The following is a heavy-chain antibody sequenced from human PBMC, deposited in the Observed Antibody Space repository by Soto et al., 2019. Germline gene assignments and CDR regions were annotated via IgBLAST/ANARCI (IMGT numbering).Heavy chain of an antibody. Sequence: QVQLVESGGGVVQPGRSLRLSCAASGFTFSSYAMHWVRQAPGKGLEWVAVISSDRYSQYYAGSVKGRFTTSRDNSKNTLSLQMNSLRAEDTAVFYCAREGYYGSGNFYPYFDSWGQGSLVTVSS. CDR1: GFTFSSYA. J-gene: IGHJ4*02. D-gene: IGHD3-10*01. CDR3: AREGYYGSGNFYPYFDS. V-gene: IGHV3-30-3*01. CDR2: ISSDRYSQ.